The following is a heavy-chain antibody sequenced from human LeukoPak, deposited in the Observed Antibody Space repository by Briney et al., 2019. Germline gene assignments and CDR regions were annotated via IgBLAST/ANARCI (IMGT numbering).Heavy chain of an antibody. Sequence: HTGGSLRLSCAASGLIFSSYAMSWVRQAPGKGLEWVSAISGSGGSTYYADSVKGRFTISRDNSKNTLYLQMNSLRAEDTAVYYCAKSYPYDILTGPFDYWGQGTLVTVSS. D-gene: IGHD3-9*01. CDR3: AKSYPYDILTGPFDY. J-gene: IGHJ4*02. CDR2: ISGSGGST. CDR1: GLIFSSYA. V-gene: IGHV3-23*01.